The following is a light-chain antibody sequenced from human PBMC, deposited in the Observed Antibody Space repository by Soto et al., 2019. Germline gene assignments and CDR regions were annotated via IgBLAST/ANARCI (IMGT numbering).Light chain of an antibody. V-gene: IGLV2-14*01. Sequence: QSVLTQPASGSGGPGQSITISCTGTSSDVGGYNYVSWYQQHPGKAPRLMIYDVSSRPSGVSYRFSGSKSGNTASLTISGLQAEDESDYYCSSYTSSNSRYVFGTGTKVTVL. CDR3: SSYTSSNSRYV. J-gene: IGLJ1*01. CDR1: SSDVGGYNY. CDR2: DVS.